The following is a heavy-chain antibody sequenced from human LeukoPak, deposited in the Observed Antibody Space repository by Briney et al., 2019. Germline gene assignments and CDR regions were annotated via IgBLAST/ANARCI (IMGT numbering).Heavy chain of an antibody. Sequence: SETLSLTCTVYGGSIKNDYWWTWVRQSPGKGLEWIGEIYYTGSVNYNLSLGSRVTISRDTYKSQFSLMLRSVTAADTAVYYCARHYDLWSAYSYWGQGLLVTVSS. CDR1: GGSIKNDYW. CDR2: IYYTGSV. D-gene: IGHD3-3*01. J-gene: IGHJ4*02. V-gene: IGHV4-4*02. CDR3: ARHYDLWSAYSY.